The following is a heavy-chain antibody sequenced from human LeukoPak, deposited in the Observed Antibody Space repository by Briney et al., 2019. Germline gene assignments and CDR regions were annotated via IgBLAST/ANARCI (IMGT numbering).Heavy chain of an antibody. D-gene: IGHD6-13*01. V-gene: IGHV1-69*13. J-gene: IGHJ4*02. CDR3: ARDAPPSSWDPFDY. CDR1: GGTFSSYA. CDR2: IIPIFGTA. Sequence: AVKVSCKASGGTFSSYAISWVRQAPGQGLEWMGGIIPIFGTANYAQKFQGRVTITADESTSTAYMELSSLRSEDTAVYYCARDAPPSSWDPFDYWGQGTLVTVSS.